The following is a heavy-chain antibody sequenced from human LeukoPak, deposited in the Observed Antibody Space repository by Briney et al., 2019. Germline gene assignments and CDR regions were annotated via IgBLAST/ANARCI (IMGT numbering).Heavy chain of an antibody. CDR2: ISYTGSA. CDR3: ASEANYYDSSGYQRGYYYYMDV. D-gene: IGHD3-22*01. CDR1: GGSIRNSNYF. J-gene: IGHJ6*03. Sequence: SETLSLTCSVSGGSIRNSNYFWAWIRQPPGKGLEWIGVISYTGSAYYNPSLKSRVTISVDTSKNQFSLKLSSVTAADTAVYYCASEANYYDSSGYQRGYYYYMDVWGKGTTVTISS. V-gene: IGHV4-39*07.